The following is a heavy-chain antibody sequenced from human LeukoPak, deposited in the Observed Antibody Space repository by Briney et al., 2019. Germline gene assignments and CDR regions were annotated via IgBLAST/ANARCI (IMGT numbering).Heavy chain of an antibody. CDR3: ARSLLWFGELSSAYYFDY. V-gene: IGHV3-53*01. CDR1: GFTVSSNY. D-gene: IGHD3-10*01. CDR2: IYSGGST. J-gene: IGHJ4*02. Sequence: GGSLRLSCAASGFTVSSNYMSWVRQAPGKGLEWVSVIYSGGSTYYADSVKGRFTISRDNSKNTLYLQMNSLRAGDTAVYYCARSLLWFGELSSAYYFDYWGQGTLVTVSS.